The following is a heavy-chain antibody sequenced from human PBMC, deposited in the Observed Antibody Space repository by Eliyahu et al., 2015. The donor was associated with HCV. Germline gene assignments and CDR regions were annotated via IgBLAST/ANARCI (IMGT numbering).Heavy chain of an antibody. CDR1: GFTFSSYW. V-gene: IGHV3-7*01. Sequence: EVQLVESGGGLVQPGGSLRLSCAASGFTFSSYWMXWVRQAPGKGLEGVANIKQDGSEKYYVDSVKGRFTISRDNAKNSLYLQMNSLRAEDTAVYYCARVRGLTTDNWFDPWGQGTLVTVSS. D-gene: IGHD4-11*01. CDR2: IKQDGSEK. J-gene: IGHJ5*02. CDR3: ARVRGLTTDNWFDP.